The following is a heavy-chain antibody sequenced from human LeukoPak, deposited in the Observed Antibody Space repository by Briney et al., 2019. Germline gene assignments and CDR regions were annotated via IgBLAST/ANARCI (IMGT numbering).Heavy chain of an antibody. CDR1: GYTFTGYY. J-gene: IGHJ6*03. CDR3: ARGVTARGFYYYMDV. D-gene: IGHD2-21*02. CDR2: INPNSGGT. V-gene: IGHV1-2*02. Sequence: GASVKVSCKASGYTFTGYYMHWVRQAPGQGLEWMGWINPNSGGTKNAQKFQGRVTMTRDTSISTAYMELSRLKSDDTAVFYCARGVTARGFYYYMDVWGKGTTVTISS.